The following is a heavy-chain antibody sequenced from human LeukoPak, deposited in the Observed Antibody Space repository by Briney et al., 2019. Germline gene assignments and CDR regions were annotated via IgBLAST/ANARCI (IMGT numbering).Heavy chain of an antibody. V-gene: IGHV3-48*04. D-gene: IGHD6-6*01. CDR3: GRVGGRSKAAKGDAFDI. CDR1: GFTFSSYS. J-gene: IGHJ3*02. Sequence: PGGSLRLSCAASGFTFSSYSMNWVRQAPGKGLEWVSYISSSSSTIYYADSVKGRFTISRDNAQNSIYLQMNSLRAEDTAVYYCGRVGGRSKAAKGDAFDIWGQGTMDTVSS. CDR2: ISSSSSTI.